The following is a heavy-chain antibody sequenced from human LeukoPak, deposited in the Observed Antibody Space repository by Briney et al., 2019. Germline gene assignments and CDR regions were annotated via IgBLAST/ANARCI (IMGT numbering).Heavy chain of an antibody. CDR2: IRHDGSDK. CDR1: GFSLSSSG. V-gene: IGHV3-30*02. Sequence: GGSLRLSCAASGFSLSSSGMHWVRQAPGKGLEWVAFIRHDGSDKYYADSVKGRFTISRDNSKNTLYLQMNSLRAEDTAVYYCARELGIVVVTAMDYWGQGTLVTVSS. D-gene: IGHD2-21*02. J-gene: IGHJ4*02. CDR3: ARELGIVVVTAMDY.